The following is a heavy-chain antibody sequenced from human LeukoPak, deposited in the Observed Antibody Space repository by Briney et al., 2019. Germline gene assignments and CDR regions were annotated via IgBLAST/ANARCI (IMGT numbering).Heavy chain of an antibody. CDR3: ARQYGGFPNWFDP. D-gene: IGHD5-12*01. Sequence: SETLSLTCTVSGGSMSSYYWSWIRQPPGKGLEWIGYIYYSGSTDYNPSLKSRVTISVDTSKNQFSLELSSVTAADTAVYYRARQYGGFPNWFDPWGQGALVTVSS. V-gene: IGHV4-59*08. CDR1: GGSMSSYY. CDR2: IYYSGST. J-gene: IGHJ5*02.